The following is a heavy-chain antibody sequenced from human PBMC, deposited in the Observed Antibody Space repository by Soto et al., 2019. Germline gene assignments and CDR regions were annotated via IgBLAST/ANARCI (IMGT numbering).Heavy chain of an antibody. D-gene: IGHD2-15*01. CDR1: GYTFTSYG. CDR3: ARDCSGGSCYLRSDY. CDR2: ISAYNGNT. J-gene: IGHJ4*02. V-gene: IGHV1-18*01. Sequence: ASVKVSCKASGYTFTSYGISWVRQAPGQGLEWMGWISAYNGNTNYAQKLQGRVTMTTDTSTSTAYMELRSLRSDDTAVYYCARDCSGGSCYLRSDYWGQGTLVTVSS.